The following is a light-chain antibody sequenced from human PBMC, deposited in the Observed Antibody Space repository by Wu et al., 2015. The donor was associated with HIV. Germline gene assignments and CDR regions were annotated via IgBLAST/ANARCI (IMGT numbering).Light chain of an antibody. J-gene: IGKJ1*01. CDR1: QGISNY. V-gene: IGKV1-9*01. Sequence: QLTQSPSSLSASVGDRITITCRASQGISNYLAWYQQKPGKAPKLLIYGATTLQSGVPSRFSGSGSGTEFTLTISSLQPEDVATYYCQKYNTAPWTFGQGTKVEIK. CDR2: GAT. CDR3: QKYNTAPWT.